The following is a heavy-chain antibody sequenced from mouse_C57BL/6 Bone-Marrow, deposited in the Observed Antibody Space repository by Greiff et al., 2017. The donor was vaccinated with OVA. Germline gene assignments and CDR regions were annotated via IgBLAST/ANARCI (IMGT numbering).Heavy chain of an antibody. CDR3: ARLYYGNYYYAMDY. CDR1: GFTFSDYG. V-gene: IGHV5-17*01. D-gene: IGHD2-1*01. J-gene: IGHJ4*01. CDR2: ISSGSSTI. Sequence: EVQRVESGGGLVKPGGSLKLSCAASGFTFSDYGMHWVRQAPEKGLEWVAYISSGSSTIYYADTVKGRFTISRDNAKNTLFLQMTSLRSEDTAMYYCARLYYGNYYYAMDYWGQGTSVTVSS.